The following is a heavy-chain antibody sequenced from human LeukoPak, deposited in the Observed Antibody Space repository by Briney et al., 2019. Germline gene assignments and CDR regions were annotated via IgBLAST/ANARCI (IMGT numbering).Heavy chain of an antibody. Sequence: SETLSLTCTVSGGSINSHYWSWIRQPPGKGLEWIGDIYYSGSTKYNPSLKSRVTISVDTSKNHLSLKLSSVLAADTAIYYCVRRDNTGWNYFAYSGQGILVTVSS. J-gene: IGHJ4*02. CDR1: GGSINSHY. V-gene: IGHV4-59*08. D-gene: IGHD6-19*01. CDR2: IYYSGST. CDR3: VRRDNTGWNYFAY.